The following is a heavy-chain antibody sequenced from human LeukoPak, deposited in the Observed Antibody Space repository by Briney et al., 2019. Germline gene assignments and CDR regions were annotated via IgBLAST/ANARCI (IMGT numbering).Heavy chain of an antibody. CDR1: GFTVSSNY. V-gene: IGHV4-4*02. J-gene: IGHJ4*02. Sequence: GSLRLSCAASGFTVSSNYMSWVRQPPGQGLEWIGEIHRDGRTRYNPSLKSRVTMSMDYSKNQFSLSVTSATAADTAIYYCGKTDIYFNPIDYWGPGSLVTVSS. CDR3: GKTDIYFNPIDY. D-gene: IGHD3-9*01. CDR2: IHRDGRT.